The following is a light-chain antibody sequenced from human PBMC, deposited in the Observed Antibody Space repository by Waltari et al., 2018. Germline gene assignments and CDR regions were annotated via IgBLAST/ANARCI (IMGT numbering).Light chain of an antibody. Sequence: TCRASQGISNSLAWYKQKPGKAPKLLLYAASILESGVPSRFSGSGSGTDYTLTISSLQPEDFATYYCQQYYSTPRTFGQGTKVEIK. CDR2: AAS. CDR3: QQYYSTPRT. J-gene: IGKJ1*01. V-gene: IGKV1-NL1*01. CDR1: QGISNS.